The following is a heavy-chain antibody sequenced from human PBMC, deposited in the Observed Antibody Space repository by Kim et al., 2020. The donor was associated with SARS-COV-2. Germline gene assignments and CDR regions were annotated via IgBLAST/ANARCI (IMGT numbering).Heavy chain of an antibody. Sequence: GGSLRLSCAASGFTFSSYSMNWVRQAPGKGLEWVSYISSSSSTIYYADSVKGRFTISRDNAQNSLYLQMNSLRDEDTAVYYCASDIVVVPSGAPPFQRYYGMDVWGQGTTVTVSS. CDR2: ISSSSSTI. D-gene: IGHD2-2*01. CDR3: ASDIVVVPSGAPPFQRYYGMDV. J-gene: IGHJ6*02. V-gene: IGHV3-48*02. CDR1: GFTFSSYS.